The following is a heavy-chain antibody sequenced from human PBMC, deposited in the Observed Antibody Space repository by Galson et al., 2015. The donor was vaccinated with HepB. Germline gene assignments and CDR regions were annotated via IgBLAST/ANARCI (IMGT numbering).Heavy chain of an antibody. J-gene: IGHJ6*03. D-gene: IGHD3-10*01. CDR3: ARDLYRDHTMVQGKTRQYYYYMDV. CDR1: GYTFTGYY. V-gene: IGHV1-2*06. Sequence: SVKVSCKASGYTFTGYYMHWVRQAPGQGLEWMGRINPNSGGTNYAQKFQGRVTMTRDTSISTAYMELSRLRSDDTAVYYCARDLYRDHTMVQGKTRQYYYYMDVWGKGTTVTVSS. CDR2: INPNSGGT.